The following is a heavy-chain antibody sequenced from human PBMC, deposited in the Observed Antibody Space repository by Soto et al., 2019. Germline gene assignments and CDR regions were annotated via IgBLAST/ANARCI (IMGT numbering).Heavy chain of an antibody. CDR3: ARRARVGNKYYYGSGSYRGMDV. CDR2: ICYEGSNK. Sequence: QVQLVESGGGVVQPGRSLRLSCAASGFTFSSYGMHWVRQAPGKGLEWVAVICYEGSNKYYAASVKGRFTISRDNSKNTLYLQLTSLRAEDTAVYYCARRARVGNKYYYGSGSYRGMDVWGQGTTVTVSS. D-gene: IGHD3-10*01. J-gene: IGHJ6*02. V-gene: IGHV3-33*01. CDR1: GFTFSSYG.